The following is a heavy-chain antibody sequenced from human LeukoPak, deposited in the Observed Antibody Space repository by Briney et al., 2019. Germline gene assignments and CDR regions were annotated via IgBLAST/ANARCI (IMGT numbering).Heavy chain of an antibody. CDR3: ARAYSYSDY. CDR1: GYSFTNYW. Sequence: GESLKISCKGYGYSFTNYWIGWVRQMPGKGLEWMGIIYPADSDTRYSPSFQGRVTISADKSISTAYLQWSSLKASDTAMYYCARAYSYSDYWGQGTLVTVSS. J-gene: IGHJ4*02. CDR2: IYPADSDT. D-gene: IGHD5-18*01. V-gene: IGHV5-51*01.